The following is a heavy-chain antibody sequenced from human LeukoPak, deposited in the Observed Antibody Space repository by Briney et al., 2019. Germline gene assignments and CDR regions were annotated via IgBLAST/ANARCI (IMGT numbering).Heavy chain of an antibody. CDR1: GGSISSSSYY. CDR3: ARDRLVVEAYYYYGMDV. Sequence: SETLSLTCTVSGGSISSSSYYWGWIRQPPGKGLEWIGSIYYSGSTYYNPSLKSRVTISVDTSKNQFSLKLRSVTAADTAVYYCARDRLVVEAYYYYGMDVWGQGTTVTVSS. CDR2: IYYSGST. D-gene: IGHD2-2*01. V-gene: IGHV4-39*02. J-gene: IGHJ6*02.